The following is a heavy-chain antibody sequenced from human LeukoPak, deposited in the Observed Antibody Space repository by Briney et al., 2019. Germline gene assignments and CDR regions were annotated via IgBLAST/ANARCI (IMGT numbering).Heavy chain of an antibody. CDR1: GYTFTSYY. CDR2: INCGDGYT. Sequence: WASVKVSCKASGYTFTSYYMHWVRQAPGQGLEWMGIINCGDGYTNYAQKFQGRVSVTSDTSTSTIYMELSSLRAEDTAIYYCARDRGGSYSIDYWGQGTLVTVSS. J-gene: IGHJ4*02. V-gene: IGHV1-46*01. D-gene: IGHD1-26*01. CDR3: ARDRGGSYSIDY.